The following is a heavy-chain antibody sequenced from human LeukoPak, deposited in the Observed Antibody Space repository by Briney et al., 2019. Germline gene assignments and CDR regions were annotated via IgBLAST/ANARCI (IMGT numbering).Heavy chain of an antibody. J-gene: IGHJ4*02. D-gene: IGHD5-24*01. V-gene: IGHV3-30*02. Sequence: GGSLRLSCVVSGLRFRNYGMHWVRQAPGKGLEWVAVIYYDGSNQYYVDSVKGRFTISRDNSKNTLYLQMNSLRAEDTAVYYCAKDYGMATISLDYWGQGTLVTVSS. CDR1: GLRFRNYG. CDR3: AKDYGMATISLDY. CDR2: IYYDGSNQ.